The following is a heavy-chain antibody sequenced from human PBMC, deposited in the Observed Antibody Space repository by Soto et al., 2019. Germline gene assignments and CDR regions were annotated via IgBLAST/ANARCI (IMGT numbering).Heavy chain of an antibody. Sequence: EVQLVESGGGLVRPGESLRLSCAASGFPFPIAWLNWAPQAPGRGLEWAGRIKSKTDGGTVDYGAPVKGRFTISRDDSKNTAYLQMNSLRNEDTAVYYCTTAERGGSYYSDYWGQGTLVTVSS. CDR3: TTAERGGSYYSDY. D-gene: IGHD1-26*01. CDR2: IKSKTDGGTV. V-gene: IGHV3-15*07. CDR1: GFPFPIAW. J-gene: IGHJ4*02.